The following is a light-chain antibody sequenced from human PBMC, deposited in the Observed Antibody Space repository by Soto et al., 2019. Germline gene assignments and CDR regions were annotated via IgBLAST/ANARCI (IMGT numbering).Light chain of an antibody. CDR1: QSISSW. CDR2: KAS. V-gene: IGKV1-5*03. J-gene: IGKJ1*01. Sequence: IQMTQSPSTLSASVGDRVTITCRASQSISSWLAWYQQKPGKAPKLLIYKASSLESGVPSRFSGSGSGTEFTLTISSLQPDDVAIYYCQQYNDYSWTFGQGTKVDIK. CDR3: QQYNDYSWT.